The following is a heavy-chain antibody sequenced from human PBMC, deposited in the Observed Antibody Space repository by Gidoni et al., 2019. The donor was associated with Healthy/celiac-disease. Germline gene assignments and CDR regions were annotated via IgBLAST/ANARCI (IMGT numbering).Heavy chain of an antibody. CDR2: IRSKANSYAT. V-gene: IGHV3-73*02. D-gene: IGHD5-12*01. J-gene: IGHJ5*02. CDR3: TMLAHGRDPRKNSGYEVFDP. Sequence: EVQLVESGGGLVQPGGSLKLSCAASGFTFSGSAMPWVRQASGKGLEWVGRIRSKANSYATAYAASVKGRFTISRDDSKNTAYLQMNSLKTEDTAVYYCTMLAHGRDPRKNSGYEVFDPWGQGTLVTVSS. CDR1: GFTFSGSA.